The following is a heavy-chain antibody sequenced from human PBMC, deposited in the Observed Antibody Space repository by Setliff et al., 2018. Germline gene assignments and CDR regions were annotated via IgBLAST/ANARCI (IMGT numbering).Heavy chain of an antibody. D-gene: IGHD1-1*01. Sequence: ASETLSLTCTVSGASLSSGTYYWGWIRQPPGKGLEWIGRIYYRGDTYYNASLKGRLTISVDTAQNQFSLRPTSVTAADTAVYYCARTGTYRYFDYWGQGALVTVSS. J-gene: IGHJ4*02. CDR1: GASLSSGTYY. V-gene: IGHV4-39*01. CDR2: IYYRGDT. CDR3: ARTGTYRYFDY.